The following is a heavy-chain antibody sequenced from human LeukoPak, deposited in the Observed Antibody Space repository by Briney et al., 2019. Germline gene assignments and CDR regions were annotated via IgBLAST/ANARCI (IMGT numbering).Heavy chain of an antibody. CDR3: AKESYSLHGMDV. V-gene: IGHV3-23*01. CDR1: GFSFNNYA. D-gene: IGHD6-13*01. CDR2: ISAGNDI. Sequence: GGSLRLSCAASGFSFNNYAMVWVRQTPGKGLEWVSVISAGNDIVYADSVKGRFSISRDNSKNTLYLQMNSLRAEDTAVYYCAKESYSLHGMDVWGQGTTVTVSS. J-gene: IGHJ6*02.